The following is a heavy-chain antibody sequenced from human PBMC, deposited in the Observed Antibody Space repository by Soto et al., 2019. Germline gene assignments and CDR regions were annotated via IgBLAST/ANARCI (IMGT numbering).Heavy chain of an antibody. Sequence: GGSLKISCKGLGNSFNNCICWVRQMPGKGLEWMGIIYPGDSDTRYSPSFQCQVTISADKSISTGYLQWSSLKASDTAMYYCARLGYGGKSDAFDLWGQGTLVTVSS. V-gene: IGHV5-51*01. CDR2: IYPGDSDT. D-gene: IGHD2-15*01. J-gene: IGHJ3*01. CDR1: GNSFNNC. CDR3: ARLGYGGKSDAFDL.